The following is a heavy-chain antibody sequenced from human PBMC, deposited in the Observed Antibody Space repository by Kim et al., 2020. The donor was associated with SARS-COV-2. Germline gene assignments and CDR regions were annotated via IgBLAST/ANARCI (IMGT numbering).Heavy chain of an antibody. V-gene: IGHV1-69*13. J-gene: IGHJ6*02. CDR2: IIPIFGTA. CDR3: AREGLKELYYYYGMDV. D-gene: IGHD3-10*01. CDR1: GGTFSSYA. Sequence: SVKVSCKASGGTFSSYAISWVRQAPGQGLEWMGGIIPIFGTANYAQKFQGRVTITADESTSTAYMELSSLRSEDTAVYYCAREGLKELYYYYGMDVWGQGTTVTVSS.